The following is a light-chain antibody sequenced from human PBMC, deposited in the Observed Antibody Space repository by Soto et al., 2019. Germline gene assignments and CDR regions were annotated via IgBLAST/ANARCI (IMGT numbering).Light chain of an antibody. J-gene: IGKJ1*01. Sequence: DIQMTQSPSTVSGSLGDRVTITVRASQSISSWLAWYQQKPGKAPKLLIYKASSLESGVPSRFSGSGSGTEFTLTISSLQPDDFATYYCQHYNYYSPWTFGQGTKVDI. CDR2: KAS. CDR1: QSISSW. V-gene: IGKV1-5*03. CDR3: QHYNYYSPWT.